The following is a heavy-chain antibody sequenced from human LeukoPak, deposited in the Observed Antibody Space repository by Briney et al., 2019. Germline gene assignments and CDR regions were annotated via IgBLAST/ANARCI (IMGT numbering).Heavy chain of an antibody. CDR1: GGSISSYY. J-gene: IGHJ1*01. Sequence: SETPSLTCTVSGGSISSYYWSWIRQPPGKGLEWIGYIYYSGSTNYNPSLKSRVTISVDTSKNQFSLKLSSVTAADTAVYYCARSLNTAAGRTAEYFQHWGQGTLVTVSS. D-gene: IGHD6-13*01. CDR2: IYYSGST. V-gene: IGHV4-59*01. CDR3: ARSLNTAAGRTAEYFQH.